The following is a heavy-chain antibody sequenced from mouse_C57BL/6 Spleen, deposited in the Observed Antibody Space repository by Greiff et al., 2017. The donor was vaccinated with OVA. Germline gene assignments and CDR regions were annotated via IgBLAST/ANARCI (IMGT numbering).Heavy chain of an antibody. Sequence: VQVVESGAELVRPGASVKLSCKASGYTFTDYYINWVKQRPGQGLEWIARIYPGSGNTYYNEKFKGKATLTAEKSSSTAYMQLSSLTSEDSAVYFCARVTTVGYFDVWGTGTTVTVSS. D-gene: IGHD1-1*01. V-gene: IGHV1-76*01. CDR2: IYPGSGNT. CDR3: ARVTTVGYFDV. CDR1: GYTFTDYY. J-gene: IGHJ1*03.